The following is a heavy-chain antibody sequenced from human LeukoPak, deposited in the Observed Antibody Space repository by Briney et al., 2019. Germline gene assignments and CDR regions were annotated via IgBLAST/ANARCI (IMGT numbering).Heavy chain of an antibody. D-gene: IGHD3-9*01. CDR3: ARGRLPRYYFDY. Sequence: PGGSLRLSCAASGFTFSTYAINWVRQAPGKGLEWVSGISGSGDTTYHADSVKGRLTISRDNSKNILYLQMNSLRAEDTALYYCARGRLPRYYFDYWGQGTLVTVSS. CDR1: GFTFSTYA. J-gene: IGHJ4*02. V-gene: IGHV3-23*01. CDR2: ISGSGDTT.